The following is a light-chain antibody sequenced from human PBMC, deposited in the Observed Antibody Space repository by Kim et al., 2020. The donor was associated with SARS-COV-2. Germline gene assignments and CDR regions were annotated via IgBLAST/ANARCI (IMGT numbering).Light chain of an antibody. J-gene: IGLJ2*01. CDR1: SATTGAGYH. Sequence: TISCTRESATTGAGYHVHWYQQLPGPAPKLLIFGDTNRPSGIPDRFSGSRSATSVSLVITGLQPDDEADYYCQSYDTSLSGSVFGGGTQLTVL. V-gene: IGLV1-40*01. CDR3: QSYDTSLSGSV. CDR2: GDT.